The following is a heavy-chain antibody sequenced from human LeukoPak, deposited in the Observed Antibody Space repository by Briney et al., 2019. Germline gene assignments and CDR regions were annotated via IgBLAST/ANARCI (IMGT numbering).Heavy chain of an antibody. CDR3: ARGRDRSKAGDL. D-gene: IGHD5-24*01. V-gene: IGHV4-34*01. Sequence: PSETLSLTCAVHGGSCDDYYCSWIRQPPGKGLEWIGEIHPHGIFYYNSSLVSRVTISIDTSRTQFSLRLTSVTAADTAFYYCARGRDRSKAGDLWGQGSLLTVSS. J-gene: IGHJ5*02. CDR1: GGSCDDYY. CDR2: IHPHGIF.